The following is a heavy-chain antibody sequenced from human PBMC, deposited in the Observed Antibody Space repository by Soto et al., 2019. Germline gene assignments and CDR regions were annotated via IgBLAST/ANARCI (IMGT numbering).Heavy chain of an antibody. Sequence: TLCLSCSVAGCTISSGDFSWIWIRQTPGKGLEWIGYISESGSTNYNKSLKSRVTISADRSKNHVSLRVTSVTAADTAIYYSARELRGRLDHWGQGILVTVSS. CDR3: ARELRGRLDH. CDR2: ISESGST. CDR1: GCTISSGDFS. J-gene: IGHJ5*02. D-gene: IGHD3-3*01. V-gene: IGHV4-30-2*01.